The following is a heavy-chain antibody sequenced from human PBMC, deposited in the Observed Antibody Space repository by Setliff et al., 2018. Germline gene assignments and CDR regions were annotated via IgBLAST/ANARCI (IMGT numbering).Heavy chain of an antibody. CDR2: IYTSGST. J-gene: IGHJ4*02. Sequence: SETLSLTCTVSGGSISSYYWSWIRQPPGKGLEWIGYIYTSGSTNYNPSLKSRVTISVDTSKNQFSLKLSSVTAADTAVYYCARGESSGWYKDSHFDYWGQGTLVTVSS. D-gene: IGHD6-19*01. V-gene: IGHV4-4*08. CDR3: ARGESSGWYKDSHFDY. CDR1: GGSISSYY.